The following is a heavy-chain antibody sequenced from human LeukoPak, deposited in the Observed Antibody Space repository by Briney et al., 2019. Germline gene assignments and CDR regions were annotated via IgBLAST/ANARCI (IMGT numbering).Heavy chain of an antibody. J-gene: IGHJ4*02. CDR3: STDRRDWNPRD. CDR1: GFIFSNAW. CDR2: IKSKTDGGTT. Sequence: GGSLRLSCAASGFIFSNAWMSWVRQAPGKGLEWVGRIKSKTDGGTTDYAAPVKGRFTISRDDSKNTLFLQMNSLKTEDTAVYYCSTDRRDWNPRDWGQGTLVTVSS. D-gene: IGHD1-1*01. V-gene: IGHV3-15*01.